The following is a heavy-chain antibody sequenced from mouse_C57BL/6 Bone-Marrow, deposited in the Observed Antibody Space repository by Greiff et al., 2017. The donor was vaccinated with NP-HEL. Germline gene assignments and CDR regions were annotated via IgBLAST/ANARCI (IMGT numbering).Heavy chain of an antibody. J-gene: IGHJ2*01. D-gene: IGHD1-1*01. V-gene: IGHV1-81*01. CDR1: GYTFTSYG. CDR2: IYPRSGNT. Sequence: VQLQQSGAELARPGASVKLSCKASGYTFTSYGISWVKQRTGQGLEWIGEIYPRSGNTYYNEKFKGKATLTADKSSSTAYMELRSLTSEDSAVYFCARGITTVVALYYFDYWGQGTTLTVSS. CDR3: ARGITTVVALYYFDY.